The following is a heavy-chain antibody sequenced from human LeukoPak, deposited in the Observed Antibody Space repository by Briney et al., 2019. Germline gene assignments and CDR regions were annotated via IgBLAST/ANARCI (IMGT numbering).Heavy chain of an antibody. J-gene: IGHJ6*02. CDR1: GFIFGSYS. V-gene: IGHV3-23*01. CDR3: AKAASSSWPSYYYGMDV. Sequence: GGSLRLSCAASGFIFGSYSMSWVRQAPGKGLEWVSVITGSGGNTYYADSVKGRFTISKDNSKNTVYLQMSSLRVDDTAVYYCAKAASSSWPSYYYGMDVWGQGTTVTVSS. CDR2: ITGSGGNT. D-gene: IGHD6-13*01.